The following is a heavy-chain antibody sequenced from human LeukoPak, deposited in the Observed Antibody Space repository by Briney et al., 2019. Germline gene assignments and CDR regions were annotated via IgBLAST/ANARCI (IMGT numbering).Heavy chain of an antibody. J-gene: IGHJ3*02. CDR2: IYYSGST. Sequence: SETLSLTCTVSGGSISSYYWSWIRQPPGKGLEWIGYIYYSGSTNYNPSLKSRVTISVDTSKNQFSLKLSSVTATDTAVYFCATNRAGTYDRPFDIWGQGTMVTVSS. D-gene: IGHD1-26*01. CDR1: GGSISSYY. V-gene: IGHV4-59*08. CDR3: ATNRAGTYDRPFDI.